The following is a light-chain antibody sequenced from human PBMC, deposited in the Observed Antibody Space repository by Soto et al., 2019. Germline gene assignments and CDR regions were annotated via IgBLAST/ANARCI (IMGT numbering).Light chain of an antibody. J-gene: IGLJ1*01. V-gene: IGLV2-8*01. CDR1: SSDVGGYKY. CDR2: EVT. CDR3: SSYAGINNLGV. Sequence: QSALTQPPSASGSPGQSVTISCTGTSSDVGGYKYVSWYQQHPGKAPKLMIFEVTKRPSWVPDRFSGSKSGNTASLTVSGLQAEDEADYYCSSYAGINNLGVFGTGTKLTVL.